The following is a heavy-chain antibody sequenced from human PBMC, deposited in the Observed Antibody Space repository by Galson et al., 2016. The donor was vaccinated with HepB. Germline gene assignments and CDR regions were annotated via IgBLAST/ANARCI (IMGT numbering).Heavy chain of an antibody. CDR2: ISYDGSNE. Sequence: SLRLSCAASGFTFRNYAMHWVRQSPGKGLEWVAVISYDGSNEYYADSVKGRFTVSRDNAKNSLYLQMSSLRAEDTAFYYWVWGNDGNPPRFWGQGTMVTVSS. V-gene: IGHV3-30*04. CDR1: GFTFRNYA. CDR3: VWGNDGNPPRF. D-gene: IGHD4-23*01. J-gene: IGHJ3*01.